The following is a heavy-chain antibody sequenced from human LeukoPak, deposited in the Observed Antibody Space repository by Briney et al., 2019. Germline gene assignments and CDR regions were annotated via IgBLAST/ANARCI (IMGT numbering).Heavy chain of an antibody. D-gene: IGHD7-27*01. Sequence: SENLSLTCTVSGGSISSYYWSWIRQPPGKGLEWIGYIYYGGSTNYNPFLKSRVTISVDTSKNQFSLKLSSVTAADTAVYYCARRLTGSFFDYWGQGTLVTVSS. CDR1: GGSISSYY. CDR3: ARRLTGSFFDY. J-gene: IGHJ4*02. V-gene: IGHV4-59*01. CDR2: IYYGGST.